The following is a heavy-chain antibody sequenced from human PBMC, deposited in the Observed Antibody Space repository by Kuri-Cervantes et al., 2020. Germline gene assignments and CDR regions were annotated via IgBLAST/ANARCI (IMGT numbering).Heavy chain of an antibody. D-gene: IGHD3-22*01. Sequence: SETLSLTCTVSGGSISSGDYYWSWIRQPPGKGLEWIGYIYYSGSTYYNPSLKSRVTISVDTSKNQFSLKLTSVTAADTAVYFCARDSSGHYSFDPWGQGALVTVSS. V-gene: IGHV4-30-4*02. CDR1: GGSISSGDYY. CDR2: IYYSGST. J-gene: IGHJ5*02. CDR3: ARDSSGHYSFDP.